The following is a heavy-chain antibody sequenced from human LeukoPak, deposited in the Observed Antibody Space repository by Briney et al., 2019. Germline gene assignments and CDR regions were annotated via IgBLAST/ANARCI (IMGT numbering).Heavy chain of an antibody. CDR1: GYSFTTYW. V-gene: IGHV5-10-1*01. CDR3: ARHGATGSFDP. CDR2: IDPSDSYT. D-gene: IGHD1-1*01. Sequence: GESLRISCKGSGYSFTTYWISWVRQMPGKGLEWMGRIDPSDSYTNYSLSFQGHVTISADKSISTAYLQWSSLKASDTAIYYGARHGATGSFDPWGQGTLVTVSS. J-gene: IGHJ5*02.